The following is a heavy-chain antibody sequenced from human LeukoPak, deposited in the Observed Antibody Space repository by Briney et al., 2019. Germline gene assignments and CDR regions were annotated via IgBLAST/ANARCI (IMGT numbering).Heavy chain of an antibody. CDR1: GDSISGGGSF. D-gene: IGHD1-26*01. V-gene: IGHV4-31*03. J-gene: IGHJ4*02. Sequence: TLSLTCTVSGDSISGGGSFWSWIRQHPRRGLEWIGYIYYSGSTYYNPSLQSRITISVDTAKNRFSLKLSSVTAADTAVYYCARVRISERGSYSGFDSWGQGTLVTVSS. CDR3: ARVRISERGSYSGFDS. CDR2: IYYSGST.